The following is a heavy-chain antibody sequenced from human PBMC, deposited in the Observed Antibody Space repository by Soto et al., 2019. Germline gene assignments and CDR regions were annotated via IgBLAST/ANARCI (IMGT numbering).Heavy chain of an antibody. J-gene: IGHJ4*02. V-gene: IGHV3-23*01. Sequence: GVSPRLSFAASGFTFINYAMTWVRQAPGKGLEWVSTISGSGFDTNYADSVRGRFAISRDNSKNTLYLQMSSLRAEDTAVYYCARDPYFGAIDYWGQGTLVTVSS. CDR2: ISGSGFDT. D-gene: IGHD3-16*01. CDR1: GFTFINYA. CDR3: ARDPYFGAIDY.